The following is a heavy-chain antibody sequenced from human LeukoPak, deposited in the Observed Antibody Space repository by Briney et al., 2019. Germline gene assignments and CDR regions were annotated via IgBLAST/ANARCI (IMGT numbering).Heavy chain of an antibody. D-gene: IGHD2-2*02. CDR1: GGSISSHY. J-gene: IGHJ3*02. V-gene: IGHV4-59*11. Sequence: SETLSLTCTVSGGSISSHYWSWIRQPPGKGLEWIGYIYYSGSTNYNPSLKSRVTISVDTSKNQFSLKLSSVTAADTAVYYCARVVPAAISRADAFDIWAKGQWSPSLQ. CDR2: IYYSGST. CDR3: ARVVPAAISRADAFDI.